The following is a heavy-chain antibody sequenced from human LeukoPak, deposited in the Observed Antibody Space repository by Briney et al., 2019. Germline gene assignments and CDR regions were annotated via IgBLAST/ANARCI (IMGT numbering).Heavy chain of an antibody. CDR1: GFTFSDYY. CDR2: ISRSHETI. CDR3: TRAAAGSDY. Sequence: GGSLRLSCAASGFTFSDYYMSWIRQAPGKGLEWVSYISRSHETIYYADSVKGLFTISRDNAKNSLYLQMNSLRVDDTAVYYCTRAAAGSDYWGQGTLVTVSS. V-gene: IGHV3-11*01. J-gene: IGHJ4*02. D-gene: IGHD6-19*01.